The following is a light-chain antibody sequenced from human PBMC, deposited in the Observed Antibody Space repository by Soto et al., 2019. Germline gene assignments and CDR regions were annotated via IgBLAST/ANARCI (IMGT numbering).Light chain of an antibody. CDR3: QQYDSYPRT. V-gene: IGKV1-5*03. CDR2: KAS. CDR1: QSISSW. J-gene: IGKJ1*01. Sequence: DLQMTQSPSTLSASVGDRVTITCRASQSISSWLAWYQQKPGKAPKLLIYKASSLESGVPSRFRGSGSGTEFTLTLSCLQPDDLATYYCQQYDSYPRTLGQGTKVEIK.